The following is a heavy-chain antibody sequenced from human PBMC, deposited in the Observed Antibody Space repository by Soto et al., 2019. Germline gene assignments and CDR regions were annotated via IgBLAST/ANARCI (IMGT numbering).Heavy chain of an antibody. Sequence: PGGSLRLSCAASGFTFSSYGMHWVRQAPGKGLEWVAVISYDGSNKYYADSVKGRFTISRDNSKNTLYLQMNSLRAEDTAVYYCAKDRSINPIELFYGMDVWGQGTTVTVSS. CDR1: GFTFSSYG. CDR2: ISYDGSNK. V-gene: IGHV3-30*18. J-gene: IGHJ6*02. D-gene: IGHD1-7*01. CDR3: AKDRSINPIELFYGMDV.